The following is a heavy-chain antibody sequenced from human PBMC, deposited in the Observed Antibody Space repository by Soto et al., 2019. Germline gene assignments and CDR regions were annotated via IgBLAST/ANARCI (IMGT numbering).Heavy chain of an antibody. CDR3: ARDLPEGRWLSPDSNAFDI. CDR1: GGSISSSNW. D-gene: IGHD3-22*01. Sequence: ASATLSLTCAVSGGSISSSNWWGFFRQPPGKGLEWIGEIYHSGSTNYNPSLNSRVTISVDKSKNQFSLKLSSVTAADTAVYYCARDLPEGRWLSPDSNAFDIWGQGTMVTVSS. CDR2: IYHSGST. J-gene: IGHJ3*02. V-gene: IGHV4-4*02.